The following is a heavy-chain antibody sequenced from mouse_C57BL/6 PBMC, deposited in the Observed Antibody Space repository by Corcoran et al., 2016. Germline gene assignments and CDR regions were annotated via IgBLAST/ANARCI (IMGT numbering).Heavy chain of an antibody. J-gene: IGHJ4*01. V-gene: IGHV8-12*01. CDR2: IYWDDDK. D-gene: IGHD1-1*01. CDR1: GFSLSTSGMG. Sequence: QVTLKESGPGILQSSQTLSLTCSFSGFSLSTSGMGVSWIRQPSGKGLEWLAHIYWDDDKRYNPSLKSRLTISKDTSRNQVFLKITSVDTADTATYYCARRDYSHYYAMDYWGQGTSVTVSS. CDR3: ARRDYSHYYAMDY.